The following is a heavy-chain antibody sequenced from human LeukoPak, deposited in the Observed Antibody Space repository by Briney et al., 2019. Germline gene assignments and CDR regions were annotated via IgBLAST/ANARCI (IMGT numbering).Heavy chain of an antibody. V-gene: IGHV3-30-3*01. J-gene: IGHJ4*02. CDR2: ISYDGSNK. CDR1: GFTFSSYA. Sequence: PGRSLRLSCAASGFTFSSYAMHWVRQAPGKGLEWVAVISYDGSNKYYADSVKGRFTISRDNSKNTLYLQMNSLRAEDTAVYYCARDFPPQTQYYYDSSGYTYWGQGTLVTVSS. CDR3: ARDFPPQTQYYYDSSGYTY. D-gene: IGHD3-22*01.